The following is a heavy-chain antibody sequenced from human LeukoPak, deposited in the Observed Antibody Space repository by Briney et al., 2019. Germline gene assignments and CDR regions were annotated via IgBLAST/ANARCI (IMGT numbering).Heavy chain of an antibody. CDR1: GGTFSSYA. D-gene: IGHD2-15*01. CDR3: ARFGYCSGGSCRNWFDP. V-gene: IGHV1-69*01. J-gene: IGHJ5*02. Sequence: SVKVSCKASGGTFSSYAISWVRQAPGQGLEWMGGIIPIFGTANYAQKFQGRVTITADESTSTAYMELSSLRSEDTAVYYCARFGYCSGGSCRNWFDPWGQGTLVTVSS. CDR2: IIPIFGTA.